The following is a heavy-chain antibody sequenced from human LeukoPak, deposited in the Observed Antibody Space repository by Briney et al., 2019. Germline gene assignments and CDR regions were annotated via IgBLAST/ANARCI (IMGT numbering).Heavy chain of an antibody. CDR2: ISYDGSNK. Sequence: GGSLRLSCAASGFPFSSHDMHWVRQAPGKGLEWVAVISYDGSNKYYADSVKGRFTISRDNSKNTLYLQMNSLRAEDTAVYYCARARGIAVADYWGQGTLVTVSS. CDR3: ARARGIAVADY. J-gene: IGHJ4*02. V-gene: IGHV3-30*03. CDR1: GFPFSSHD. D-gene: IGHD6-19*01.